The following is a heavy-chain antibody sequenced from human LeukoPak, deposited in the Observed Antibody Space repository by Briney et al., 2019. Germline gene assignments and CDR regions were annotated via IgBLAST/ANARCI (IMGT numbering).Heavy chain of an antibody. J-gene: IGHJ3*02. Sequence: SETLSLTCTVSGGSISSYYWSWIRQPPGKGLEWIGYIYYSGSTNYNPSLKSRVTISVDTSKNQFSLKLSSVTAADMAVYYCARGARDGYNENYDAFDIWGQGTMVTVSS. CDR1: GGSISSYY. D-gene: IGHD5-24*01. CDR2: IYYSGST. CDR3: ARGARDGYNENYDAFDI. V-gene: IGHV4-59*01.